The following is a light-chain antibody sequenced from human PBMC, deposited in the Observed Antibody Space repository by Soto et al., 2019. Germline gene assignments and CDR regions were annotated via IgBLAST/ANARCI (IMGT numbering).Light chain of an antibody. CDR3: GTWDASLSANV. CDR2: ETD. CDR1: SSNIGNNY. Sequence: QSVLTQPPSVSAAPGQKVTISCSGSSSNIGNNYVSWYQQLPGAAPKLLIYETDKRPSGIPDRFSGSKSGTSATLGITGLQTGDEADYYCGTWDASLSANVFGSGTKVTV. V-gene: IGLV1-51*02. J-gene: IGLJ1*01.